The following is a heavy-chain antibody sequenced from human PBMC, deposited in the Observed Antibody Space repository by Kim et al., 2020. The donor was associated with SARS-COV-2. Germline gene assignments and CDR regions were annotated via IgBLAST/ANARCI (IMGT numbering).Heavy chain of an antibody. CDR3: ARVFYSSSSRYYYHGMDV. Sequence: GGSLRLSCAASGFTFSSYWMHWVRQAPGKGLVWVSRINSDGSSTSYADSVKGRFTISRDNAKNTLYLQMNSLRAEDTAVYYCARVFYSSSSRYYYHGMDVWGQGTTVTVSS. CDR2: INSDGSST. J-gene: IGHJ6*02. CDR1: GFTFSSYW. D-gene: IGHD6-6*01. V-gene: IGHV3-74*01.